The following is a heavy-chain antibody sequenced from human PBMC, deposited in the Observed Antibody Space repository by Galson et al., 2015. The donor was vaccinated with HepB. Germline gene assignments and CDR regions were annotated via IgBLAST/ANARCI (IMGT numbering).Heavy chain of an antibody. CDR1: GFTFSSYA. D-gene: IGHD5-12*01. Sequence: SLRLSCAASGFTFSSYAMTWVRQAPGMGLEWLSYISASGTTIYYADSVKGRFTISRDNAKNSLYLQMNSLRPEDTAVYFCVFLRGNDLKPLDYWGQGILVTVSS. J-gene: IGHJ4*02. V-gene: IGHV3-48*03. CDR2: ISASGTTI. CDR3: VFLRGNDLKPLDY.